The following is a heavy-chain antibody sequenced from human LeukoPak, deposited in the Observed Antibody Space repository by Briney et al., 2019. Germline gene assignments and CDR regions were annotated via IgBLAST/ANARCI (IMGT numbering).Heavy chain of an antibody. Sequence: PGGSLRFSGEASGFTFRSVGMSWYRKAPGKGLERVSGFSGSGGSTSYADSMKGRFTISRDMSKNTLYLQMNTLRAEDTAIYYSAKEFPGYSFDYWGQGTLVTVSS. CDR1: GFTFRSVG. CDR3: AKEFPGYSFDY. V-gene: IGHV3-23*01. J-gene: IGHJ4*02. CDR2: FSGSGGST. D-gene: IGHD5-12*01.